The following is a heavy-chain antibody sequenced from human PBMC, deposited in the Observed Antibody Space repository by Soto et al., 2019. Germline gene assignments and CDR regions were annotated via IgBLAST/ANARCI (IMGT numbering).Heavy chain of an antibody. V-gene: IGHV1-18*01. CDR1: GYTLTSYG. CDR2: ISANNVNT. Sequence: VQLVQSGAEVKKPGASVKVSCKASGYTLTSYGISWVRQAPGQGLEWMGWISANNVNTDYAQKLQGRVTMTTDTSTSTAYMELRTLCTDDTAVDDCARDRSNNDYWGQGTLVTVSS. J-gene: IGHJ4*02. CDR3: ARDRSNNDY. D-gene: IGHD4-4*01.